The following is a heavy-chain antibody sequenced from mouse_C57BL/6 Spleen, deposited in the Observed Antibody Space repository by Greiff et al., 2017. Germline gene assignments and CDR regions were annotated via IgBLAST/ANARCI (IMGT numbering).Heavy chain of an antibody. CDR3: TRSSYDYYWYFDV. Sequence: EVKLQQSGTVLARPGASVKMSCKTSGYTFTSYWMHWVKQRPGPGLEWIGAIYPGNSDTSYNQKFKGKAKLTAVTSASTAYMELSSLTNEDSAVYYCTRSSYDYYWYFDVWGTGTTVTVSS. V-gene: IGHV1-5*01. J-gene: IGHJ1*03. CDR1: GYTFTSYW. D-gene: IGHD2-4*01. CDR2: IYPGNSDT.